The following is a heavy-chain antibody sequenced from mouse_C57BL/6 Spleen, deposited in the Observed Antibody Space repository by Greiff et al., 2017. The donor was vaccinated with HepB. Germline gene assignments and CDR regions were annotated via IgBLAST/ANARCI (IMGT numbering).Heavy chain of an antibody. Sequence: QVQLKESGPELVKPGASVKISCKASGYAFSSSWMNWVKQRPGKGLEWIGRIYPGDGDTNYNGKFKGKATLTADKSSSTAYMQLSSLTSEDSAVYFCARTMAYDYGGFAYWGQGTLVTVSA. D-gene: IGHD1-1*02. J-gene: IGHJ3*01. CDR1: GYAFSSSW. CDR2: IYPGDGDT. CDR3: ARTMAYDYGGFAY. V-gene: IGHV1-82*01.